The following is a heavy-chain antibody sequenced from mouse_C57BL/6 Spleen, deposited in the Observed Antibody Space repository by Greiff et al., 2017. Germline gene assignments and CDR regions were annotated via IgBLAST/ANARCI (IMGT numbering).Heavy chain of an antibody. CDR1: GYTFTSYW. CDR2: IYPSDSET. CDR3: ARGRLAYAMDY. D-gene: IGHD4-1*01. Sequence: QVQLQQPGAELVRPGSSVKLSCKASGYTFTSYWMDWVKQRPGQGLEWIGNIYPSDSETHYNQKFKDKATLTVDKSSSTAYMQLSSLTSEDSAVYCGARGRLAYAMDYWGQGTSVTVSS. V-gene: IGHV1-61*01. J-gene: IGHJ4*01.